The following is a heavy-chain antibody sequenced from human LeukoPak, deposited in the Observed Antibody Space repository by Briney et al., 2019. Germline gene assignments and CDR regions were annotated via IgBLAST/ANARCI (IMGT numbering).Heavy chain of an antibody. D-gene: IGHD5-12*01. CDR2: INHSGST. Sequence: SETLSLTCAVYGGSFSGYYWSWIRQPPGKGLEWIGEINHSGSTNYNPSLKSRVTISVDTSKNQFSLKLSSVTAADTAVYYCARVGYSGYGLNYNWFDPWGQGTLVTVSS. CDR3: ARVGYSGYGLNYNWFDP. CDR1: GGSFSGYY. J-gene: IGHJ5*02. V-gene: IGHV4-34*01.